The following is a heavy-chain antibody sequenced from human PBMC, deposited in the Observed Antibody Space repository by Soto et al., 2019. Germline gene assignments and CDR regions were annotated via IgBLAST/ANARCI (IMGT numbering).Heavy chain of an antibody. CDR2: ISSNGGST. J-gene: IGHJ4*02. D-gene: IGHD6-13*01. CDR1: GFTFSSYA. CDR3: VKPPLGEDSSSWYTPGLDY. Sequence: GGSLRLSCSASGFTFSSYAMHWVRQAPGKGLEYVSAISSNGGSTYYADSVKGRFTISRDNSKNTLYLQMSSLRAEDTAVYYCVKPPLGEDSSSWYTPGLDYWGQGTLVTVSS. V-gene: IGHV3-64D*08.